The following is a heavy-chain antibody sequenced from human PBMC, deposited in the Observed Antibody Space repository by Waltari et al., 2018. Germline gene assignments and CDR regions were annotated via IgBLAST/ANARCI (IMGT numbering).Heavy chain of an antibody. Sequence: EVQVVESGGGLVQPGGSLRLSCPASGFPFSSYDINWVLQAPGKGLEWISYIDNSGNTVYYADSVKGRFTISRDNAKNSLFLLMNSLRAEDTAVYYCARPSTEYYFYYYYMDVWGKGTTVTVS. CDR3: ARPSTEYYFYYYYMDV. J-gene: IGHJ6*03. V-gene: IGHV3-48*03. CDR2: IDNSGNTV. CDR1: GFPFSSYD.